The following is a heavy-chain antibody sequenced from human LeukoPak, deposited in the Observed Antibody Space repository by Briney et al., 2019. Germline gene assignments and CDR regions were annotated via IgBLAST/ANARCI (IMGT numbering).Heavy chain of an antibody. CDR3: AKDRANWGHSGDY. CDR1: GFTFNNYA. J-gene: IGHJ4*02. D-gene: IGHD7-27*01. Sequence: GGSLRLSCAASGFTFNNYAMSWVRQAPGKGLEWVAAISGSGATTYYGDSVKGRFTISRDNSKNTLYLQMNSLRADGTAVYYCAKDRANWGHSGDYWGQGTRVTVSS. V-gene: IGHV3-23*01. CDR2: ISGSGATT.